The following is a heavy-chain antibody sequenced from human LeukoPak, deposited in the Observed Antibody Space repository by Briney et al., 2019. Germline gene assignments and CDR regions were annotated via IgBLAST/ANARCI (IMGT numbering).Heavy chain of an antibody. Sequence: GGSLRLSCAASGFTFSSYAMSWVRQAPGKGLEWVSYISSSGSTIYYADSVKGRFTISRDNAKDSLYLQMNSLRAEDTAVYYCARDGEDYGDYGGWFDPWGQGTLATVSS. CDR2: ISSSGSTI. D-gene: IGHD4-17*01. CDR1: GFTFSSYA. V-gene: IGHV3-48*04. J-gene: IGHJ5*02. CDR3: ARDGEDYGDYGGWFDP.